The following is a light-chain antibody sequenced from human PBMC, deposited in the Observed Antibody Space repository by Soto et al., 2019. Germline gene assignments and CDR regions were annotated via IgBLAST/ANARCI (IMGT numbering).Light chain of an antibody. V-gene: IGKV1-9*01. Sequence: DIQMTHSPSALSASERDRVTMTSRPSQGLNSYLASYHQKPGKTPKLLIYTASTFQSWVPSRFSGSGSGTEFTLTITSLQPEDFAAYYCQQLYTYPLPFGGGTKV. CDR2: TAS. J-gene: IGKJ4*01. CDR1: QGLNSY. CDR3: QQLYTYPLP.